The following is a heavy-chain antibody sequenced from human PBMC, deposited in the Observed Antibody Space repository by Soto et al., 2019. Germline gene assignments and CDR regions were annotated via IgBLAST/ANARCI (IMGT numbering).Heavy chain of an antibody. CDR1: GFSLRSQW. J-gene: IGHJ4*02. CDR3: SVSIFGVVHY. CDR2: TSPDGST. Sequence: GGSLRLSCAASGFSLRSQWMHWIHQAPGKGLEWVSRTSPDGSTIYADSVKGRFTISRDNAKNTVYLQMNSLRAEDTAMYYCSVSIFGVVHYWGQGTLVTVSS. V-gene: IGHV3-74*01. D-gene: IGHD3-3*01.